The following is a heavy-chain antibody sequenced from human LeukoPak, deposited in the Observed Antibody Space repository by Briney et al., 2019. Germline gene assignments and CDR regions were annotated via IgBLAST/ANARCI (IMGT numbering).Heavy chain of an antibody. CDR1: GFTFNDYY. D-gene: IGHD2-15*01. CDR3: ARSIRHGSGGSCYCDY. Sequence: GGSLRLSCAASGFTFNDYYMSWIRQAPGKGLEWVSYISSSGSAIYYADSVKGRFTVSRDNARDSLYLQMNSLRAEDTAIYYSARSIRHGSGGSCYCDYWGQGTLVTVSS. V-gene: IGHV3-11*01. CDR2: ISSSGSAI. J-gene: IGHJ4*02.